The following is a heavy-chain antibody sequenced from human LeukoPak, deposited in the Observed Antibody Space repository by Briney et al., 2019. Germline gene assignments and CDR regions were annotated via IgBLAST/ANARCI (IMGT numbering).Heavy chain of an antibody. Sequence: GGSLRLSCAASGFTFSSYGMNWVRQAPGKGLEWVSSISSSSTYIYYADSLKGRFTISRDNAKNSLYLQMNSLRAEDTAVYYCARDIRYSGSYVDYWRQGTLVTVSS. V-gene: IGHV3-21*06. D-gene: IGHD1-26*01. J-gene: IGHJ4*02. CDR3: ARDIRYSGSYVDY. CDR2: ISSSSTYI. CDR1: GFTFSSYG.